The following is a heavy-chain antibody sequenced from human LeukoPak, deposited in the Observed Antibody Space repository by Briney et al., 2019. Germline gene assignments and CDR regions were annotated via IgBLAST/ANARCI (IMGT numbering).Heavy chain of an antibody. CDR3: AKDTLEVLRYFDWLSSQTQYMDV. J-gene: IGHJ6*03. CDR1: GFTFDDYA. V-gene: IGHV3-43*02. D-gene: IGHD3-9*01. Sequence: PGGSLRLSRAASGFTFDDYAMHWVRQAPGKGLEWVSLISGDGGSTYYADSVKGRFTISRDNSKNSLYLQMNSLRTEDTALYYCAKDTLEVLRYFDWLSSQTQYMDVWGKGTTVTVSS. CDR2: ISGDGGST.